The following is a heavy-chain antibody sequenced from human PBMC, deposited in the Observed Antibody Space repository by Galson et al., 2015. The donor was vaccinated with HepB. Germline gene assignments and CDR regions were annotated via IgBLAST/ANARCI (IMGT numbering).Heavy chain of an antibody. CDR1: GFTFSSYA. CDR2: ISGSGVST. CDR3: AKEITMVRGVISRHFDY. V-gene: IGHV3-23*01. D-gene: IGHD3-10*01. J-gene: IGHJ4*02. Sequence: SLRLSCAASGFTFSSYAMSWVRQAPGKGLEWVSAISGSGVSTYYADSVKGRFTISRDNSKNTLYLQMNSLRAEDTAVYYCAKEITMVRGVISRHFDYWGQGTLVTVPS.